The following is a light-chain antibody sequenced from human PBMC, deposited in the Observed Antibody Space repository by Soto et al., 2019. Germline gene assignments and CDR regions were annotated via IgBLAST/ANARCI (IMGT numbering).Light chain of an antibody. CDR1: QNVDSNY. CDR2: DAS. J-gene: IGKJ1*01. V-gene: IGKV3-20*01. CDR3: QQYNNWPRT. Sequence: ENVLRQSPGTLSLSPGERATLSCRASQNVDSNYLAWYQQKPGQAPRLLIYDASSRATGIPDRFSGSGSGTEFTLTISSLQSEDFAVYYCQQYNNWPRTFGQGTKVDIK.